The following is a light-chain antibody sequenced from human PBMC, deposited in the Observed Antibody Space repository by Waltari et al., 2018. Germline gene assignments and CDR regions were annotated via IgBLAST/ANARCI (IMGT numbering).Light chain of an antibody. CDR3: SSYTSSNTVI. V-gene: IGLV2-14*03. J-gene: IGLJ2*01. CDR2: DVT. Sequence: QSALTQPASVSGPPGQSITIPCTGTSSDLGGYNHFSWYQQHPGKAPKLMIYDVTVRPSGVSNRFSGSKSGNTASLTISGLQAEDEADYYCSSYTSSNTVIFGGGTKLTVL. CDR1: SSDLGGYNH.